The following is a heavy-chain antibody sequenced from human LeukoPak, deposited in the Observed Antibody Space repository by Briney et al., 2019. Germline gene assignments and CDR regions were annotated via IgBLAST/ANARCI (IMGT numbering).Heavy chain of an antibody. CDR3: AKEGLVVYYMDV. Sequence: PGGSLRLSCAASGFTFSSYAMSWVRQAPGKGLEWVAFIRYDGSNKYYADSVKGRFTISRDNSKNTLYLQMNSLRAEDTAVYYCAKEGLVVYYMDVWGKGTTVTISS. J-gene: IGHJ6*03. V-gene: IGHV3-30*02. CDR2: IRYDGSNK. CDR1: GFTFSSYA.